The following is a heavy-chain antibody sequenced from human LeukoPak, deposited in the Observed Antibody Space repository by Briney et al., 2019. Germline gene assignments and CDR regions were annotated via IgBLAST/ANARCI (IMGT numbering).Heavy chain of an antibody. CDR1: GGSISSGGYS. CDR3: GRSYDSSGYSYDHS. D-gene: IGHD3-22*01. CDR2: ISGSGIT. J-gene: IGHJ4*02. Sequence: SETLSLTCTVSGGSISSGGYSWSWIRQPAGKGLEWIGRISGSGITNYNPSLKSRVTISLDTSKDQFSLKLSSVTAADTAIFYCGRSYDSSGYSYDHSWGQGHLVTVSS. V-gene: IGHV4-61*02.